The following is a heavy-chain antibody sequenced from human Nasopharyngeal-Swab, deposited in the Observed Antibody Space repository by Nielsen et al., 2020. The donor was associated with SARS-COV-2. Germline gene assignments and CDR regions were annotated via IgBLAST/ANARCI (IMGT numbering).Heavy chain of an antibody. D-gene: IGHD3-16*01. J-gene: IGHJ6*03. CDR2: IYPGDSET. V-gene: IGHV5-51*01. Sequence: GESLKISCKGSGYRFPSYWIGWLRQMPGKGLEWMGIIYPGDSETRYSPSFQGQVTISADQSINTAYLQWSSLKASDTAMYFCARGGQPFYYYYMDVWGKETTLTVSS. CDR1: GYRFPSYW. CDR3: ARGGQPFYYYYMDV.